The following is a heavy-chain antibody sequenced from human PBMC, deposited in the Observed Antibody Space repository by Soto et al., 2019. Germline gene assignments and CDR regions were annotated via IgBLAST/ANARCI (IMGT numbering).Heavy chain of an antibody. D-gene: IGHD2-2*02. CDR2: IKQDGSEK. Sequence: EVQLVESGGGLVQPGGSLRLSCAASGFTFSSYWMSWVRQAPGKGLEWVANIKQDGSEKYYVDSVKGRFTISRDNAKNSLYLQMNSLRAEDTAVYYCARDRYYCSSTSCYSGDYYYYMDVWGKGTTVTVSS. CDR1: GFTFSSYW. J-gene: IGHJ6*03. CDR3: ARDRYYCSSTSCYSGDYYYYMDV. V-gene: IGHV3-7*01.